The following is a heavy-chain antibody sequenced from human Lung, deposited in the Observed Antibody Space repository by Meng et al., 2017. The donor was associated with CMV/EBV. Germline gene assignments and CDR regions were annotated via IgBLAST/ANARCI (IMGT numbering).Heavy chain of an antibody. V-gene: IGHV3-7*01. J-gene: IGHJ4*02. CDR1: GFTFSRYW. CDR3: ARDFGIVGATSIVGY. Sequence: GGSLRLXCAASGFTFSRYWMSWVRQAPGKGLEWVANIKQDGSEKYYVDSVKGRFTISRDNAKNSLYLQMNSLRAEDTGVYYCARDFGIVGATSIVGYWGQGTLVTVSS. D-gene: IGHD1-26*01. CDR2: IKQDGSEK.